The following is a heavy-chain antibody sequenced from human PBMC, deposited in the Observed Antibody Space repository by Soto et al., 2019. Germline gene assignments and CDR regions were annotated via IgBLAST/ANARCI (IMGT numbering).Heavy chain of an antibody. J-gene: IGHJ6*02. CDR2: INHRGST. D-gene: IGHD6-25*01. CDR3: ARGSRVKIPAASGRDYYYHGMDV. Sequence: TLSLTCAVYGGSFSGYYWSWIRQPPGKGLEWIGEINHRGSTNYNPSLKRRVTISVDTSKNQFSLKLNSVTAADTAVYYCARGSRVKIPAASGRDYYYHGMDVWGQGTTVTVSS. CDR1: GGSFSGYY. V-gene: IGHV4-34*01.